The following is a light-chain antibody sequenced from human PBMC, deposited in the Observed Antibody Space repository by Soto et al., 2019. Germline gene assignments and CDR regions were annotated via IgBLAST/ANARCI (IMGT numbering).Light chain of an antibody. CDR2: GAS. CDR1: QSGTASY. CDR3: QRYGSSPT. V-gene: IGKV3-20*01. Sequence: EIALTQSPGTLSLSPGERATLSCRASQSGTASYCAWYQQKPRQAPRLVIYGASSRVSGIPDRFSGSGSGTDFTLTTSRLEPEDFAVYYCQRYGSSPTFGQGTKVEIK. J-gene: IGKJ1*01.